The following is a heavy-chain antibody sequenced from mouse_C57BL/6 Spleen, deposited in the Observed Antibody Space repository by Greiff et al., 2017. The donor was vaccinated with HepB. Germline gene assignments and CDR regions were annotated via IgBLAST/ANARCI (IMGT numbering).Heavy chain of an antibody. CDR3: AREGITTVDTFAY. D-gene: IGHD1-1*01. J-gene: IGHJ3*01. CDR1: GYTFTSYW. Sequence: QVQLQQSGAELAKPGASVKLSCKASGYTFTSYWMHWVIQRPGQGLEWIGYINPSSGYTKYNQKFKDKATLTADKSSSTAYMQLSSLTYEDSAVYYCAREGITTVDTFAYWGQGTLVTVSA. V-gene: IGHV1-7*01. CDR2: INPSSGYT.